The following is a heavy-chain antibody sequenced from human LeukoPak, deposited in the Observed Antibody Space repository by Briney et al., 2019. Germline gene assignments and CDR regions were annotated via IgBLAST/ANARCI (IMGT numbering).Heavy chain of an antibody. Sequence: PGGSLRLSCAASGFTFDDSVMHWVRQAPGKGLEWVSRINWDSGTVDYAHSVKGRFTISRDNAKNSLYLQMNSLKTDDTALYYCAKGNIGWSYYFDSWGQGTLVTVSS. CDR3: AKGNIGWSYYFDS. J-gene: IGHJ4*02. V-gene: IGHV3-9*01. D-gene: IGHD6-19*01. CDR1: GFTFDDSV. CDR2: INWDSGTV.